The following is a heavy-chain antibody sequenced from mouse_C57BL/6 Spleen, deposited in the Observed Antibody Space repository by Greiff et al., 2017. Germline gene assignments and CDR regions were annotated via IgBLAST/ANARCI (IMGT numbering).Heavy chain of an antibody. CDR1: GFTFSSYA. Sequence: EVQLMESGEGLVKPGGSLKLSCAASGFTFSSYAMSWVRQTPEKRLEWVAYISSGGDYIYYADTVKGRCTISRDNARNTLYLQMSSLKSEDTAMYYCTRAYDYGAMDYWGQGTSVTVSS. V-gene: IGHV5-9-1*02. J-gene: IGHJ4*01. D-gene: IGHD2-4*01. CDR3: TRAYDYGAMDY. CDR2: ISSGGDYI.